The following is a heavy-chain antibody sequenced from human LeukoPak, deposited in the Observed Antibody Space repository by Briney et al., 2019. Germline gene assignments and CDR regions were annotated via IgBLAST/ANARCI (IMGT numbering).Heavy chain of an antibody. CDR2: IYTSGST. CDR3: ARDGYCSSTSCSGLNWFDP. Sequence: SETLSLTCTVSGGSISSYYWSWIRQPAGKGLEWIGRIYTSGSTNYNPSLKSRVTMSVDTSKNQFSLKLSSVTAADTAVYYCARDGYCSSTSCSGLNWFDPWGQGTLVTVSS. V-gene: IGHV4-4*07. D-gene: IGHD2-2*01. CDR1: GGSISSYY. J-gene: IGHJ5*02.